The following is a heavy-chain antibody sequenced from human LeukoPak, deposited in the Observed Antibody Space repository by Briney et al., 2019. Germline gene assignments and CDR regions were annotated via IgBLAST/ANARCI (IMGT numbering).Heavy chain of an antibody. CDR1: GGSVTSTNW. Sequence: SEPLSLTCTVSGGSVTSTNWWSWVRQPPGKGLEWIGEVHLDGRTNYNPSLESRLTISVDLSENHISLKLTSVTAADTAVYYCAREGGFFRPLDYSGQGTLVTVSS. D-gene: IGHD3-3*01. V-gene: IGHV4-4*02. CDR2: VHLDGRT. CDR3: AREGGFFRPLDY. J-gene: IGHJ4*02.